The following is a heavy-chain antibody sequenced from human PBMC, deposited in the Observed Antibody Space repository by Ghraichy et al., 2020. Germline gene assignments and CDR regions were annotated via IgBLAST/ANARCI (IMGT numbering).Heavy chain of an antibody. V-gene: IGHV4-38-2*02. CDR1: SYSISSDYY. CDR3: ARDNIHSTSWYNYFDY. CDR2: ISHSGST. D-gene: IGHD6-13*01. J-gene: IGHJ4*02. Sequence: SQTLSLTCTVSSYSISSDYYWGWIRQPPGKGLEWIGSISHSGSTYYNPSLKSRVTISVDTSKDQFSLKLSSVTAADTAMYYCARDNIHSTSWYNYFDYWGQGTLVTVSP.